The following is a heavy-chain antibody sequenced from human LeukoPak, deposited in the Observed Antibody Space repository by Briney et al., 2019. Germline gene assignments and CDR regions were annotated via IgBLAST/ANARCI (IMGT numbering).Heavy chain of an antibody. CDR2: IYYSGST. D-gene: IGHD6-19*01. V-gene: IGHV4-59*01. Sequence: SETLSLTCTVSGGSISSYYWSWIRQPPGKGLEWIGYIYYSGSTNYNPSLKSRVTISVDTSKNQFSLKLSSVTAADTAVYYCARGGSGWWGEDYWGQGTLVIVSS. CDR1: GGSISSYY. J-gene: IGHJ4*02. CDR3: ARGGSGWWGEDY.